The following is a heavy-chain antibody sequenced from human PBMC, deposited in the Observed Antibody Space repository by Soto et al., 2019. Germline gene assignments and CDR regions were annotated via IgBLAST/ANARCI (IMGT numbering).Heavy chain of an antibody. CDR3: ARELKPXYSSGWPYYYYYYGMDV. D-gene: IGHD6-19*01. J-gene: IGHJ6*02. CDR2: ISAYNGNT. V-gene: IGHV1-18*01. CDR1: GYTFTCYG. Sequence: ASVKVSCKASGYTFTCYGISWVRQAPGQGLEWMGWISAYNGNTNYAQKLQGRVTMTTDTSTSTAYMELRSLRSDDTAVYYCARELKPXYSSGWPYYYYYYGMDVWGQGTTVTVSS.